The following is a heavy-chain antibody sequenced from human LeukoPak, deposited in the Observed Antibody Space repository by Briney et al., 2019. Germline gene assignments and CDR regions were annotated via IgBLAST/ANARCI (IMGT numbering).Heavy chain of an antibody. CDR1: GYTFTSYY. V-gene: IGHV1-46*01. J-gene: IGHJ4*02. Sequence: ASVKVSCKASGYTFTSYYMHWVRQAPGQGLEWMGIINPSGGSTSYAQKFQGRVTITADESTSTAYMELSSLRSEDTAVYYCARGSYSTHPEPYYWGQGTLVTVSS. CDR3: ARGSYSTHPEPYY. D-gene: IGHD4-11*01. CDR2: INPSGGST.